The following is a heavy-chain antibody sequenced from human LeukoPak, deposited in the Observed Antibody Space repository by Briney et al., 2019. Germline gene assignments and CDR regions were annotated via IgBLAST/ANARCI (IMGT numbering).Heavy chain of an antibody. CDR3: AREYYGSGTWFDP. J-gene: IGHJ5*02. D-gene: IGHD3-10*01. V-gene: IGHV4-4*02. Sequence: SETLFLTCAVSGGSISSSNWWSWVRQPPGKGLEWIGEIYHSGSTNYNPSLKSRVTISVDKSKNQFSLKLSSVTAADTAVYYCAREYYGSGTWFDPWGQGTLVTVSS. CDR1: GGSISSSNW. CDR2: IYHSGST.